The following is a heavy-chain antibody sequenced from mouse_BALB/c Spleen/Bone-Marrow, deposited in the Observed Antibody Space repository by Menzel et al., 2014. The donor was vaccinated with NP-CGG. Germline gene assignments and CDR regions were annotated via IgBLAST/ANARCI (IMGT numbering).Heavy chain of an antibody. CDR2: INSNGGST. D-gene: IGHD4-1*01. Sequence: EVKLVESGGGLVKLGGSLKLSCAASGFTFSSYYMSWVRQTPEKRLELAAAINSNGGSTYYPDTVKGRFTISRDNAKNTLYLQMSSLKSEDTALYYCARRGWDGYFDYWGQGTTLTVSS. J-gene: IGHJ2*01. CDR1: GFTFSSYY. CDR3: ARRGWDGYFDY. V-gene: IGHV5-6-2*01.